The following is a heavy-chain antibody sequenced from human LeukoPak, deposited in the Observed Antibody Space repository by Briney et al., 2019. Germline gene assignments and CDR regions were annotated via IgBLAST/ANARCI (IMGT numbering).Heavy chain of an antibody. CDR2: ISGSGSIT. CDR1: GFTFSSYS. D-gene: IGHD3-22*01. CDR3: ARDRYYEGPLDL. Sequence: PGRSLRLSCAASGFTFSSYSMNWVRKAPGKGLEWVSYISGSGSITHYADSVKGRFTISRDNAKNSLYLQMNSLRAEDTAVYYCARDRYYEGPLDLWGQGTLVTVSS. V-gene: IGHV3-48*04. J-gene: IGHJ5*02.